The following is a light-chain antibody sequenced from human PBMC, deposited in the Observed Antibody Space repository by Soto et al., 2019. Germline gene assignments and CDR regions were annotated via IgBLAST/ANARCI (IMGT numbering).Light chain of an antibody. Sequence: QSVLTQPASVSGSPGQSITISCTGTSSDVGGYNYVSWYQQHPGKAPKLMIYDVSNRPSGVSNRFSGSKSGNTASLTISGLQAGAEADYYCSSYTSSSALAAVFGGGTQLTVL. CDR2: DVS. CDR3: SSYTSSSALAAV. CDR1: SSDVGGYNY. V-gene: IGLV2-14*01. J-gene: IGLJ7*01.